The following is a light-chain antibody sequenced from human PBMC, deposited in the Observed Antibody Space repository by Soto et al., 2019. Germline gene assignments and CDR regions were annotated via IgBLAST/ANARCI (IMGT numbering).Light chain of an antibody. CDR3: QTWGTGIVI. J-gene: IGLJ2*01. Sequence: QSVLTQSPSASASLGASVKITCTLSSGHNSYAIAWHQQQPEKGPRYLMRLNSDGSHSKGDGIPDRFSGSSSGAERYLTISSLQSEDEADYYCQTWGTGIVIFGGGTKLTVL. V-gene: IGLV4-69*01. CDR2: LNSDGSH. CDR1: SGHNSYA.